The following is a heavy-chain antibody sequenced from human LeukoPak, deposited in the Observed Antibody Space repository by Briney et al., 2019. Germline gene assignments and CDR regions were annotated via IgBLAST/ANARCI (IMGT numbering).Heavy chain of an antibody. CDR1: GFPFSSYE. V-gene: IGHV3-48*03. D-gene: IGHD3-16*02. Sequence: GGSLRLSCAASGFPFSSYEMKWVRQAPGKGLGWVSYMSSSGMTKYYAVSVKGRFTMSRDNAKNSLYLQLNSLRAEDTAVYYCARDGRSRGLSHVNFDYWGQGILVTVSS. CDR3: ARDGRSRGLSHVNFDY. CDR2: MSSSGMTK. J-gene: IGHJ4*02.